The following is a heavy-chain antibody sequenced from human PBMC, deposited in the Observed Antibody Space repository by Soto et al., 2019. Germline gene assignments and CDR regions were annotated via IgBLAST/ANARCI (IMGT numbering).Heavy chain of an antibody. CDR1: GYTLTELS. J-gene: IGHJ3*01. V-gene: IGHV1-24*01. CDR2: FDPEDGET. D-gene: IGHD3-3*01. CDR3: ARFFESPPDNSIAFVF. Sequence: ASVKVSCKVSGYTLTELSMHWVRQAPGKGLEWMGGFDPEDGETIYAQKFQGRVTMTEDTSTDTAYMELSSLRSEDTAVYYCARFFESPPDNSIAFVFGGEGTRVTV.